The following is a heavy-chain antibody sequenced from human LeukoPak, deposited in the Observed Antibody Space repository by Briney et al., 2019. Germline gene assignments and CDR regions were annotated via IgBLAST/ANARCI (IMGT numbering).Heavy chain of an antibody. CDR1: GFRFDSYP. V-gene: IGHV3-48*01. D-gene: IGHD4-17*01. CDR2: VRTRGNPT. J-gene: IGHJ4*02. Sequence: PGGSLRLSCAASGFRFDSYPMNWVRQPPGKGMEWLSNVRTRGNPTSYADSVRGRFTISRDNAKKSLFLQINSLRVEDTAVYFCVRDVDYAFDYWGEGVLGIVSS. CDR3: VRDVDYAFDY.